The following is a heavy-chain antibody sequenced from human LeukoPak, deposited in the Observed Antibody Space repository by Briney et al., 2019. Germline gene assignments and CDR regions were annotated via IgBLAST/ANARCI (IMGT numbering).Heavy chain of an antibody. CDR1: GFTVSSYE. CDR3: AREREDCSDTTSYEEFSC. Sequence: PGGSLSLSCAVSGFTVSSYEMIWLRQAPGKGLEWLSYISASGSTTYYADSVRGRFTTSRDNAENSLYLHMNSLRAEDTAIYYCAREREDCSDTTSYEEFSCWGQRWLVTVSS. D-gene: IGHD2-2*01. CDR2: ISASGSTT. J-gene: IGHJ4*02. V-gene: IGHV3-48*03.